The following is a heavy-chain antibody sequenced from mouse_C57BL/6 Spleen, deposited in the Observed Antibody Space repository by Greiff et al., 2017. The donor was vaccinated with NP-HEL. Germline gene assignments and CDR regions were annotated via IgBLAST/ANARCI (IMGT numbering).Heavy chain of an antibody. J-gene: IGHJ2*01. CDR1: GYSITSGYY. CDR3: ARDGYSQELDY. D-gene: IGHD2-3*01. CDR2: ISYDGSN. V-gene: IGHV3-6*01. Sequence: VQLKESGPGLVKPSQSLSLTCSVTGYSITSGYYWNWIRQFPGNKLEWMGYISYDGSNNYNPSLKNRISITRDTSKNQFFLKLNSVTTEDTATYYCARDGYSQELDYWGQGTTLTVSS.